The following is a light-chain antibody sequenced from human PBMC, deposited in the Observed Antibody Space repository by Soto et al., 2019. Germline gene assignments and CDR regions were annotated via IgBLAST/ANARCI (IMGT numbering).Light chain of an antibody. CDR2: AAS. CDR3: QQNYSTPRT. CDR1: QGISSD. J-gene: IGKJ4*01. V-gene: IGKV1-8*01. Sequence: AIRLTQSPSSLSVSTLGRVALXWRASQGISSDLAWYQQKPGKPPKLLIYAASNRQCGVPARFSGSGSGTDFTLTISSLQAEDFATYYCQQNYSTPRTFGRGTKVDIK.